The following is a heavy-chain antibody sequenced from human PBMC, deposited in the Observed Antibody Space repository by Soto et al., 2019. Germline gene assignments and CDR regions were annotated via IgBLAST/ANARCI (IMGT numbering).Heavy chain of an antibody. CDR2: ISWDGGIT. D-gene: IGHD3-9*01. J-gene: IGHJ4*02. Sequence: GGSLRLSCAASGFTFNAYTMHWCRQAPGKGLEWVSLISWDGGITYYGGSVKGRFTVSRDNSDNSLYLQMTSLRSDDTAFYYCAKDSYDILTGQKRYFDSWGQGTLVTVS. CDR1: GFTFNAYT. V-gene: IGHV3-43*01. CDR3: AKDSYDILTGQKRYFDS.